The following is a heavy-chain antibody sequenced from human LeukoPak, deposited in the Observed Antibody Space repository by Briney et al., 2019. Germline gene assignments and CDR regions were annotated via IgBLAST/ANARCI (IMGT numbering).Heavy chain of an antibody. D-gene: IGHD6-19*01. V-gene: IGHV3-21*01. CDR3: AREESGSGAFDI. Sequence: GGSLRLSCAASGFTFSSYSMNWVRQAPGKGLEWVSFISSSGSYIYYADSVKGRFTISGDSAKNSLYLQMNSQRAEDTAVYYCAREESGSGAFDIWGQGTMVTVSS. CDR1: GFTFSSYS. J-gene: IGHJ3*02. CDR2: ISSSGSYI.